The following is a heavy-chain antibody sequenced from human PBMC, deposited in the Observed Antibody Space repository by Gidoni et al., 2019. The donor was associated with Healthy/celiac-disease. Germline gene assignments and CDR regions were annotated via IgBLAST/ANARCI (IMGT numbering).Heavy chain of an antibody. CDR3: ARGTRCSSTSCYTLFY. CDR2: INPNSGGT. CDR1: GSTFTGHY. V-gene: IGHV1-2*02. J-gene: IGHJ4*02. D-gene: IGHD2-2*02. Sequence: QVQLVQSGAEVKKPGASVKVSCKASGSTFTGHYMHWVRQAPGQGLEWMGWINPNSGGTNYAQKFQGRVTMTRDTSISTAYMELSRLRSDDTAVYYCARGTRCSSTSCYTLFYWGQGTLVTVSS.